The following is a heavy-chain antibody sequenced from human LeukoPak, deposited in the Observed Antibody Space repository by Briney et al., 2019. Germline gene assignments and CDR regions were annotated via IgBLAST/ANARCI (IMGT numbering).Heavy chain of an antibody. CDR3: ARTFYDTLTGYSPPRY. Sequence: ASVKVSCKASGYTFTGYYMHWVRQAPGQGLEWMGWINPNSGGTNYAQKFQGRVTMTRDTSISTAYMELSRLRSDDTAVYYCARTFYDTLTGYSPPRYWGQGTLVTVSS. V-gene: IGHV1-2*02. CDR1: GYTFTGYY. CDR2: INPNSGGT. J-gene: IGHJ4*02. D-gene: IGHD3-9*01.